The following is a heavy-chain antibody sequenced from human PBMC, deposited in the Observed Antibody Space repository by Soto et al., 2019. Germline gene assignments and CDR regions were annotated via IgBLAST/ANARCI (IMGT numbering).Heavy chain of an antibody. J-gene: IGHJ4*02. Sequence: QVQLVESGGGVVQPGSSLRLSCEPSGFTFGMYGMTWVRQAPGKGLEWVGVIYSDGSHQYYGDSVKGRFTISRDNSNKMVYLQMTGLRLDDSALYYCARDRRVIPDADMDYWGQGVLVTVSS. D-gene: IGHD2-21*01. V-gene: IGHV3-30*03. CDR1: GFTFGMYG. CDR2: IYSDGSHQ. CDR3: ARDRRVIPDADMDY.